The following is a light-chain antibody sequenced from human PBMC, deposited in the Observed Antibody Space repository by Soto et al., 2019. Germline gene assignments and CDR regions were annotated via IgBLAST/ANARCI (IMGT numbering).Light chain of an antibody. CDR1: QSVSCNY. J-gene: IGKJ5*01. CDR2: GAT. CDR3: QQYVTSPAIT. Sequence: EIVLTQSPGTLSLSPGERATLSCRASQSVSCNYLAWYQQKPGQAPRLLIYGATKRTSGTPDRFSGTGSETAFTLAISRLEPGDFAVYYCQQYVTSPAITFGQGTRLEIK. V-gene: IGKV3-20*01.